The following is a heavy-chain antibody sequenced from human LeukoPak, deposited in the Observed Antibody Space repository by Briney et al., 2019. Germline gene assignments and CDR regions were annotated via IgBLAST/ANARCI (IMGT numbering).Heavy chain of an antibody. CDR2: IYYSGST. Sequence: SETLSLTCTVSGGSISSSSYYWGWIRQPPGKGLEWIGSIYYSGSTYYNPSLKSRVTISVDTSKNQFSLKLSSVTAADTAAYYCARHRRPGRGVIMGWFDPWGQGTLVTVSS. CDR1: GGSISSSSYY. D-gene: IGHD3-10*01. CDR3: ARHRRPGRGVIMGWFDP. J-gene: IGHJ5*02. V-gene: IGHV4-39*01.